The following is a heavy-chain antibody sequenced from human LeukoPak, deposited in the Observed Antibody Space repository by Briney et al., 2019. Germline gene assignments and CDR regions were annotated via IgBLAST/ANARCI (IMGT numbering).Heavy chain of an antibody. CDR2: ISNDGNNE. V-gene: IGHV3-30-3*01. Sequence: PGGSLRLSCAASGFTFRDYAMHWVRQAPGKGLEWVAVISNDGNNEYYADSVKGRFTISRDNSKNTQYLQMNSLRAEDTAVYFCARAEGTSRYTGYYFEYWGQGTLVTVSS. CDR3: ARAEGTSRYTGYYFEY. J-gene: IGHJ4*02. CDR1: GFTFRDYA. D-gene: IGHD5-12*01.